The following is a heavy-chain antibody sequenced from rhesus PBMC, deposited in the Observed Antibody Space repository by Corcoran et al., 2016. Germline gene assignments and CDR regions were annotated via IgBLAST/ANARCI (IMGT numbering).Heavy chain of an antibody. D-gene: IGHD1-14*01. CDR3: AREWGNGNYGLDS. Sequence: QVQLQESGPGVVKPSETLSLTCAVSGGSISSGYDWSWIRQPPGKGLEWIGYIYGSSGITNYNPSLKNRVTISKDASKNQFALKLSSVTAADTAVYYCAREWGNGNYGLDSWGQGVVVTVSS. CDR1: GGSISSGYD. CDR2: IYGSSGIT. V-gene: IGHV4-76*01. J-gene: IGHJ6*01.